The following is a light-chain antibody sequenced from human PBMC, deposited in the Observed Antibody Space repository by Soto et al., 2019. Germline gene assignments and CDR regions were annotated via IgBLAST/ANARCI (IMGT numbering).Light chain of an antibody. CDR3: QEYGSSRT. CDR2: GAS. CDR1: QSVSSSY. J-gene: IGKJ1*01. V-gene: IGKV3-20*01. Sequence: EIVLTQSPGTLSLSPGERATLSCRASQSVSSSYLAWYQHKPGQAPRLLIYGASSRATGIPDRFSGSGSGTDFTLTISRLDPEDFAIYYCQEYGSSRTFGQGTKVDIK.